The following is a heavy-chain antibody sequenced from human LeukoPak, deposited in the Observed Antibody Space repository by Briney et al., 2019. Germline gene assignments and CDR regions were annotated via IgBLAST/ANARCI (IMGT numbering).Heavy chain of an antibody. CDR2: IDWDDDK. J-gene: IGHJ4*02. CDR1: GFSLSTSGMC. D-gene: IGHD3-10*01. CDR3: ARIRGDYYGSGSYYNVDY. Sequence: SGPTLVNPTQTLTLTCTFSGFSLSTSGMCVSWIRQPPGKALEWLARIDWDDDKYYSTSLKTRLTISKDTSKNQVVLTMTNMDPVDTATYYCARIRGDYYGSGSYYNVDYWGQGTLVTVSS. V-gene: IGHV2-70*11.